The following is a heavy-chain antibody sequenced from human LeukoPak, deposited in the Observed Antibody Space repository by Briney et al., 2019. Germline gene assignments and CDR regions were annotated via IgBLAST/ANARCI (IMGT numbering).Heavy chain of an antibody. CDR1: GGSFSGYY. J-gene: IGHJ4*02. D-gene: IGHD3-10*01. CDR2: INHSGGT. CDR3: ARGRTMVRGVTLDY. Sequence: PSETLSLTCAVYGGSFSGYYWSWIRQPPGKGLEWIGEINHSGGTNYNPSLKSRVTTSVDTSKNQFSLHLSSVTAADTAVYYCARGRTMVRGVTLDYWGQGTLVTVSS. V-gene: IGHV4-34*01.